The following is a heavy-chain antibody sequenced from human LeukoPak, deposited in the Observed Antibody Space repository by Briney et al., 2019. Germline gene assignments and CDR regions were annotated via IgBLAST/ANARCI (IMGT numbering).Heavy chain of an antibody. CDR3: ASADGYKIDY. J-gene: IGHJ4*02. D-gene: IGHD5-24*01. Sequence: SETLSLTCTVSGDSISGSSYYWGWIRQPPGKGLEWIGDIYYGGSTYYNPSLKSRVSISVDTSNNQFSLKVSSVTAADTAVYYCASADGYKIDYWGQGTLVTVSS. CDR2: IYYGGST. CDR1: GDSISGSSYY. V-gene: IGHV4-39*01.